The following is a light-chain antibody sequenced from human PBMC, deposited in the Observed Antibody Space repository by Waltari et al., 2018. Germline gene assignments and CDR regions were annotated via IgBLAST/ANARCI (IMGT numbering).Light chain of an antibody. J-gene: IGKJ1*01. Sequence: EIVLTQSPGTLSLSPGDRATLSCRASESVPSGYLAWYQQKPGQAPRLLILGASTGATGVQDRFSGSESGTDFTLTISRLEPEDFAVYYCQQYGSLPWTFGQGTKVEFK. CDR2: GAS. CDR1: ESVPSGY. CDR3: QQYGSLPWT. V-gene: IGKV3-20*01.